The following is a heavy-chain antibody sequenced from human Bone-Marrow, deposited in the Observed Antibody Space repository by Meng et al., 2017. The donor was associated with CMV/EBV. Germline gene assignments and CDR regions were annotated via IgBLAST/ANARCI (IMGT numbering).Heavy chain of an antibody. Sequence: GGSLRLSCAASGLTFSDYGMHWVRQAPGKGLDWVAFVSYDGGNKYYADSVKGRFTISRDNSKNTLYLQMNGLTAADTTVYYCAGRGKRGAPGGVALDIWGQGTMVTVSS. CDR2: VSYDGGNK. D-gene: IGHD1-26*01. CDR1: GLTFSDYG. J-gene: IGHJ3*02. V-gene: IGHV3-30*19. CDR3: AGRGKRGAPGGVALDI.